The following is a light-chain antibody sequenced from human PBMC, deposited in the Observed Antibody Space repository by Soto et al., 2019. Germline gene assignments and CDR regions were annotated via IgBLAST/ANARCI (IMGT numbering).Light chain of an antibody. Sequence: EIVITQSPATLSVSPGERVTLSCRASQSVTSNLAWYQHTPGQSPRLLISGASSGATGLPSRFSGSGSGTDFTLTINSLQSEDAAVYYCQQYHHWPVTFGGGTKVDIK. J-gene: IGKJ4*01. CDR3: QQYHHWPVT. CDR1: QSVTSN. CDR2: GAS. V-gene: IGKV3-15*01.